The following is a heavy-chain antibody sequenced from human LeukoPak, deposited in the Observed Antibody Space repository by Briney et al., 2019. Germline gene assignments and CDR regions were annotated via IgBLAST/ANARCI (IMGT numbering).Heavy chain of an antibody. J-gene: IGHJ4*02. CDR1: GGSISSSSYY. V-gene: IGHV4-39*07. CDR2: IYYSGST. Sequence: SETLSLTCTVSGGSISSSSYYWGWIRQPPGKGLEWIGSIYYSGSTYYNPSLKSRVTISVDTSKNQFSLKLSSVTAADTAVYYCARVSRWLIPIDYWGQGTLVTVSS. D-gene: IGHD6-19*01. CDR3: ARVSRWLIPIDY.